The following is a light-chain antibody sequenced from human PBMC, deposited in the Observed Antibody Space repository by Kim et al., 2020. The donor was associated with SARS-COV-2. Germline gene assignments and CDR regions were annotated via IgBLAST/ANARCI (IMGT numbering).Light chain of an antibody. CDR3: AAWDDSLNGPV. V-gene: IGLV1-44*01. J-gene: IGLJ3*02. CDR2: SNT. CDR1: SSNIGSNS. Sequence: QSVLTQAPSASGTPGQRLTISCSGSSSNIGSNSVNWYRQFPGAAPKLLIYSNTHRPSGVPDRFSGSKSGTSASLAISGLQSEDETDYYCAAWDDSLNGPVFGGGTKLTVL.